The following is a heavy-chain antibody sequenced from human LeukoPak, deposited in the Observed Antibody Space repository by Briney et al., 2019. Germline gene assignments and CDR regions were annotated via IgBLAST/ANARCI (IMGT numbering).Heavy chain of an antibody. CDR1: GYTFTGYY. CDR3: ATAYTHQTRVVPAAMEIYFDY. Sequence: GASVKVSCKASGYTFTGYYMHWVRQAPGQGLEWMRCINPNSGGTNYAQKFQGRVTMTRDTSISTAYMELSRLRSDDTAVYYWATAYTHQTRVVPAAMEIYFDYWGQGTLVTVSS. V-gene: IGHV1-2*02. CDR2: INPNSGGT. D-gene: IGHD2-2*01. J-gene: IGHJ4*02.